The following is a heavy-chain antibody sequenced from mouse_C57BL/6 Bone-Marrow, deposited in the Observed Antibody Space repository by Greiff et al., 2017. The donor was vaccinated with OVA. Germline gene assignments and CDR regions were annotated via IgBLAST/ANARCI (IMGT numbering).Heavy chain of an antibody. J-gene: IGHJ2*01. D-gene: IGHD2-2*01. V-gene: IGHV1-81*01. CDR3: ATARVTTSFDY. CDR1: GYTFTSYG. Sequence: QVQLQPSGAELARPGASVKLSCKASGYTFTSYGISWVKQRTGQGLEWIGEIYPRSGNTYYNEKFKGKATLTADKSSSTAYMELRSLTSEDSAVYFCATARVTTSFDYWGQGTTLTVSS. CDR2: IYPRSGNT.